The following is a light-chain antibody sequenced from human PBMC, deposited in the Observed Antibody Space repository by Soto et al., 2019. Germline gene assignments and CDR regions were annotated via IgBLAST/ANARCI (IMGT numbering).Light chain of an antibody. J-gene: IGLJ1*01. CDR2: SNN. V-gene: IGLV1-44*01. CDR3: AAWDDSLNVLYV. CDR1: SSNIGSNT. Sequence: RVRIICYGSSSNIGSNTVNWYQQLPGTAPKLLIYSNNQRPSGVPDRFSGSKSGTSASLAISGLQSEDEADYYCAAWDDSLNVLYVFGTGTKVTVL.